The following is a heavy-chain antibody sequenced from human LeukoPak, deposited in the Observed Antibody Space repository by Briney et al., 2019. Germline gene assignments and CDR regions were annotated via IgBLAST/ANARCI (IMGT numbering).Heavy chain of an antibody. J-gene: IGHJ6*03. CDR1: GGSISSYY. CDR3: AREGSGSYLGFYYYMDV. D-gene: IGHD3-10*01. V-gene: IGHV4-4*07. Sequence: PSETLSLTCTVSGGSISSYYWSWIRQPAGKGLEWIGRIFTGGSANYNPSLKSRVTISADKSKKQFSLKLSSVTAADTAVYYCAREGSGSYLGFYYYMDVWGKGTTVTVSS. CDR2: IFTGGSA.